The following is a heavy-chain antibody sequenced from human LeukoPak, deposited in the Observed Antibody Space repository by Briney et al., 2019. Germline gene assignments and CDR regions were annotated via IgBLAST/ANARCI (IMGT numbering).Heavy chain of an antibody. CDR3: ARGGSAAANFDY. CDR2: INPSGGST. J-gene: IGHJ4*02. D-gene: IGHD6-13*01. V-gene: IGHV1-46*01. CDR1: GYTFTNYY. Sequence: ASVKVSCKASGYTFTNYYMHWVRQAPGQGLEWMGIINPSGGSTSYAQKFQGRVTLTRDTSTSAVYMELSSLRSEDTAVYYCARGGSAAANFDYWGQGTLLTVSS.